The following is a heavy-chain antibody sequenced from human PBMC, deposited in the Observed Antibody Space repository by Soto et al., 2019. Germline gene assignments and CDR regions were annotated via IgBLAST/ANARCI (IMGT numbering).Heavy chain of an antibody. CDR2: ISSSGNYI. V-gene: IGHV3-21*01. Sequence: GGSLRLSCATSGFTFSDYSMNWVRQAPGKGLEWVSSISSSGNYIYSADSVKGRFTISRDNTKSSLNLQMNSLRAEDTAVYYCARTGRWLQFEDYWGQGTLVTVSS. D-gene: IGHD5-12*01. J-gene: IGHJ4*02. CDR1: GFTFSDYS. CDR3: ARTGRWLQFEDY.